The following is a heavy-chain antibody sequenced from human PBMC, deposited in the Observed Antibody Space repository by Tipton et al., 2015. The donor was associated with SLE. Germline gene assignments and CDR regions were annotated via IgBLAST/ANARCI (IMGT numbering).Heavy chain of an antibody. CDR3: ATIGGATRFDY. V-gene: IGHV3-53*04. CDR2: IYSAGTT. CDR1: GFTVSGKY. J-gene: IGHJ4*02. D-gene: IGHD1-26*01. Sequence: SLRLSYAASGFTVSGKYMSWVRQAPGKGLEWVSLIYSAGTTYYADSVKGRFTISVHNSKNTLYLQMNTLRVEDTAVYYCATIGGATRFDYWGQGTLVTVSS.